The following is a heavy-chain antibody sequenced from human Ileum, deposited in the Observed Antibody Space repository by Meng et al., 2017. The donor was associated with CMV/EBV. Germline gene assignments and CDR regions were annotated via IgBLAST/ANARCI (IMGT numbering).Heavy chain of an antibody. Sequence: VRSNYWTWVRQAPGMGLEWVSIIYSSGTTYYADFVQGRFIISRDDSKNTLYLQMHSLNAEDTAVYYCARVRTDYDSLSGNARYYFDSWGPGTLVTVSS. J-gene: IGHJ4*02. CDR2: IYSSGTT. D-gene: IGHD3-3*01. CDR1: VRSNY. CDR3: ARVRTDYDSLSGNARYYFDS. V-gene: IGHV3-53*01.